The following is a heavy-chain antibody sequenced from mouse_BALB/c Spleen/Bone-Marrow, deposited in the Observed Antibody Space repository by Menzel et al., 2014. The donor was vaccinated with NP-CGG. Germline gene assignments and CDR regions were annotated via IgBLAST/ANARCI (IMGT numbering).Heavy chain of an antibody. Sequence: VKLMESGPGLVAPSQSLSITCTVSGFSLTSYGVHWVRQPPGKGLEWLGVIWAGGSTNYNSALMSRLSISKDNSESQVFLKMNSLQTYDTAIYYCARDRGYYKDVGDYWGQGTTLTVSS. D-gene: IGHD2-3*01. CDR2: IWAGGST. CDR3: ARDRGYYKDVGDY. CDR1: GFSLTSYG. V-gene: IGHV2-9*02. J-gene: IGHJ2*01.